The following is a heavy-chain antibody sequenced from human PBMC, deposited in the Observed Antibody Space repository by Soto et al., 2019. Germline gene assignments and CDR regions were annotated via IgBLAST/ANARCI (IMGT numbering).Heavy chain of an antibody. CDR1: GFTFSSYA. CDR3: AKDARAGGDEAYTWFEP. Sequence: GGSLRLSCAASGFTFSSYAMHWVRQAPGKGLEWVAVISYDGSNKYYADSVKGRFTISRDNSKNTLYLQRSSLRAEDTAVYFCAKDARAGGDEAYTWFEPWGQGTLVTVSS. CDR2: ISYDGSNK. J-gene: IGHJ5*02. D-gene: IGHD5-12*01. V-gene: IGHV3-30-3*01.